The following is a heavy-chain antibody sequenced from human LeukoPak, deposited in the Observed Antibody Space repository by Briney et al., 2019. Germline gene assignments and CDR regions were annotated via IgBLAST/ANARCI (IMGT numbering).Heavy chain of an antibody. CDR2: IRYDGSNK. J-gene: IGHJ4*02. Sequence: GSLRLSCTASGFTFSSYGMHWVRQAPGKGLEWVAFIRYDGSNKYYADSVKGRFTISRDNSKNTLYLQMNSLRAEDTAVYYCAIPGKGYSSPTDWGQGTLVTVSS. CDR1: GFTFSSYG. D-gene: IGHD6-13*01. V-gene: IGHV3-30*02. CDR3: AIPGKGYSSPTD.